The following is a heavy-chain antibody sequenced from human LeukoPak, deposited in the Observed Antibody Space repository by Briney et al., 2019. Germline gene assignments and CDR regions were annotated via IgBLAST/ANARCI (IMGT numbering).Heavy chain of an antibody. CDR1: GFTVSSNY. Sequence: GGSLRLCCAASGFTVSSNYMSWVRQAPGKGLEWVSVIYSGGSTYYADSVKGRFTISRDNSKNTLYLQMNSLRAEDTAVYYCARAVEAESPFDYWGQGTLVTVSS. J-gene: IGHJ4*02. V-gene: IGHV3-53*01. D-gene: IGHD2/OR15-2a*01. CDR2: IYSGGST. CDR3: ARAVEAESPFDY.